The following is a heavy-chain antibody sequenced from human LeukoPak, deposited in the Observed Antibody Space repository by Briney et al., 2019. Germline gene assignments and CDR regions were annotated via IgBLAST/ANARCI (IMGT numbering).Heavy chain of an antibody. CDR1: GYTFSSYD. Sequence: ASVKVSCKTSGYTFSSYDINWVQQATGRGLEWMGWMNPNSGDTGYAQKFQDRVTMTRNTSKSTAYMELSSLSSEDTAVYYCARTRGYSLGYSDYWGQGTLVTVSS. CDR3: ARTRGYSLGYSDY. CDR2: MNPNSGDT. V-gene: IGHV1-8*01. D-gene: IGHD5-18*01. J-gene: IGHJ4*02.